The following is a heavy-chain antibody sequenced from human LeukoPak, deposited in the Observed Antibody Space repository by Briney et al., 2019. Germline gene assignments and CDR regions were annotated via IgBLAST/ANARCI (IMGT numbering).Heavy chain of an antibody. CDR2: IYYSGST. CDR3: ARLDYYGSGSFDY. CDR1: GGSISSSSYY. D-gene: IGHD3-10*01. Sequence: SETLSLTCTVSGGSISSSSYYWGWIRQPPGKGLEWIGSIYYSGSTYYNPSLKSRVTISVDTSKNQFSLKLSFVTAADTAVYYCARLDYYGSGSFDYWGQGTLVTVSS. J-gene: IGHJ4*02. V-gene: IGHV4-39*01.